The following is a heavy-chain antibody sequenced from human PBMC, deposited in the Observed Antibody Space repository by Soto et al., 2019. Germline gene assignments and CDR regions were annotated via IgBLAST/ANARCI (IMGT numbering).Heavy chain of an antibody. J-gene: IGHJ5*02. CDR1: GGSFSGYY. CDR3: ARGRYNWNKGSFDP. Sequence: TSETLSLTCAVYGGSFSGYYWSWIRQPPGKGLEWIGEINHSGSTNYNPSLKSRVTISVDTSKNQFSLKLSSVTAADTAVYYCARGRYNWNKGSFDPWGQGTLVTVSS. V-gene: IGHV4-34*01. D-gene: IGHD1-20*01. CDR2: INHSGST.